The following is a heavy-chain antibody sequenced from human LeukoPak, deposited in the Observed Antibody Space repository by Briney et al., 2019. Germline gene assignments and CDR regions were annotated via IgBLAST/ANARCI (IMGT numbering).Heavy chain of an antibody. V-gene: IGHV4-59*12. J-gene: IGHJ4*02. Sequence: SETLSLTCTVSGGSISSYYWSWIRQPPGKGLEWIGYIYYSGSTNYNPSLKSRVTISVDTSKNQFSLKLSSVTAADTAVYYCARDVIAVASPGFDYWGQGTLVTVSS. CDR2: IYYSGST. CDR3: ARDVIAVASPGFDY. CDR1: GGSISSYY. D-gene: IGHD6-19*01.